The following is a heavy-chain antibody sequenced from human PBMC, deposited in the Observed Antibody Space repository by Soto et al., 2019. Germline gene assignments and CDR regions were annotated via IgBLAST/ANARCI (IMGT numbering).Heavy chain of an antibody. CDR1: GFTFSSYA. CDR3: AYPDGDY. CDR2: ISYDGSNK. J-gene: IGHJ4*02. Sequence: GGSLRLSCAASGFTFSSYAMHWVRQAPGKGLEWVAVISYDGSNKYYADSVKGRFTISRDNSKNTLYLQMNSLRAEDTAVYYCAYPDGDYWGQGTLVTVSS. V-gene: IGHV3-30-3*01. D-gene: IGHD3-10*01.